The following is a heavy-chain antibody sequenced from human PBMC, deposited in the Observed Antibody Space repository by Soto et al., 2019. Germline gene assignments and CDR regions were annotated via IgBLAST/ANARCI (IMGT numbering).Heavy chain of an antibody. CDR1: GFSLSTSGVG. CDR2: IYWDDDK. Sequence: QITLKESGPTLVKPTQTLTLTCTFSGFSLSTSGVGVGWIRQPPGKALEWLALIYWDDDKRYSPSLKSRLTITKDTSKHQVVLTMTNMDPMDTATYYCAHRRRAAGGYLFDSWGQGTLVTVSS. D-gene: IGHD5-18*01. V-gene: IGHV2-5*02. J-gene: IGHJ4*02. CDR3: AHRRRAAGGYLFDS.